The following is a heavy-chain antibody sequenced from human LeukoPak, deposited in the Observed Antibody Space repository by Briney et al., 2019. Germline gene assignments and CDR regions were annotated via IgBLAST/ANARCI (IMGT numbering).Heavy chain of an antibody. D-gene: IGHD1-26*01. CDR1: NASISSSSYY. J-gene: IGHJ4*02. CDR3: ARLGGNYLSYYDY. CDR2: IYYSGST. V-gene: IGHV4-39*01. Sequence: SETLSLTCTVSNASISSSSYYWGWIRQPPGKGLEWIGSIYYSGSTYYNPSLKSRVTISVDTSKNQFSLKLSSVTAADTAVYYRARLGGNYLSYYDYWGQGTLVTVSS.